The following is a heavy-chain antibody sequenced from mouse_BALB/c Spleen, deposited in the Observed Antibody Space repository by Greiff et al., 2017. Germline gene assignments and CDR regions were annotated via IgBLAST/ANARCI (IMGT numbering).Heavy chain of an antibody. V-gene: IGHV5-6*01. D-gene: IGHD2-4*01. CDR3: ARRMITTGFAY. CDR2: ISSGGSYT. Sequence: EVQGVESGGDLVKPGGSLKLSCAASGFTFSSYGMSWVRQTPDKRLEWVATISSGGSYTYYPDSVKGRFTISRDNAKNTLYLQMSSLKSEDTAMYYCARRMITTGFAYWGQGTLVTVSA. CDR1: GFTFSSYG. J-gene: IGHJ3*01.